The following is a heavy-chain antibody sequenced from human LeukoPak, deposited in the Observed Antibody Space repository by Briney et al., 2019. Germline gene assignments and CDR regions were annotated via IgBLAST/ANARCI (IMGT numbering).Heavy chain of an antibody. D-gene: IGHD7-27*01. Sequence: GESLKISCKGSGYRFTIYWIGWVRQMPGRGLEWIGIIYPGDSDIRNSPSFQGQVNISADKSIITAYLQWSSLKASDTAMYYCVRRTTGEYYFDYWGQGTLVTVSS. CDR2: IYPGDSDI. CDR3: VRRTTGEYYFDY. J-gene: IGHJ4*02. CDR1: GYRFTIYW. V-gene: IGHV5-51*01.